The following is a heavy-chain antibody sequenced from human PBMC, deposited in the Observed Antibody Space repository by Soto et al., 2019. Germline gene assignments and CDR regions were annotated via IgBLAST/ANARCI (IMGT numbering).Heavy chain of an antibody. CDR2: ISGNSAYI. CDR3: ARDPLLNTAIV. CDR1: GFSFRTFT. D-gene: IGHD5-18*01. Sequence: GGSLRLSCAGSGFSFRTFTVYWVRQPPGKGLEWVSSISGNSAYIHYADSVKGRFIISRDNAKNPLYLQMNSLPGEDTAVYFWARDPLLNTAIVWGQGTLVTVSS. V-gene: IGHV3-21*01. J-gene: IGHJ4*02.